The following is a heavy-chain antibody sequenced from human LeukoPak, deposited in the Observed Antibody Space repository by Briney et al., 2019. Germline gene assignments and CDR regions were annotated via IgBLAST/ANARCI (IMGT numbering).Heavy chain of an antibody. Sequence: TSETLSLTCTVSGGSISSGGYYWSWIRQHPGKGLEWIGYIYYSGSTYYNPSLKSRVTISVDTSKNQFSLKLSSVTAADTAVYYCARTRIAVAGTSDYYYGMDVWGQGTTVTVSS. V-gene: IGHV4-31*03. CDR3: ARTRIAVAGTSDYYYGMDV. CDR1: GGSISSGGYY. J-gene: IGHJ6*02. CDR2: IYYSGST. D-gene: IGHD6-19*01.